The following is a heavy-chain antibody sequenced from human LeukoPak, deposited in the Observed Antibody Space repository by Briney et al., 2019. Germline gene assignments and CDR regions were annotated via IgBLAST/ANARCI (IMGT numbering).Heavy chain of an antibody. CDR2: IIPIFGTA. J-gene: IGHJ4*02. Sequence: GASVKVSCKASGGTFSNYAISWVRQAPGQGLEWMGGIIPIFGTANYAQKIQGRVTITADESANTAYMELRSLRSDDTAVYYCATDRGYYYDSSGYYHDYWGQGTLVTVSS. V-gene: IGHV1-69*13. CDR3: ATDRGYYYDSSGYYHDY. D-gene: IGHD3-22*01. CDR1: GGTFSNYA.